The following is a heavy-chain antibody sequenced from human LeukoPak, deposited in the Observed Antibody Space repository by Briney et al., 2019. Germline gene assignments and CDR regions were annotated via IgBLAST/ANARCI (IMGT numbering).Heavy chain of an antibody. CDR1: GYSFTSYW. D-gene: IGHD6-19*01. CDR2: IYPGDSDT. J-gene: IGHJ4*02. CDR3: ATLAVAGHYYFDY. V-gene: IGHV5-51*01. Sequence: GESLKISCKGSGYSFTSYWIGWGRQMPGKGVEWMGIIYPGDSDTRYRPSFQGQVTISADKSISTAYLQWSGLKASDTAMYYCATLAVAGHYYFDYWGQGTLVTVSS.